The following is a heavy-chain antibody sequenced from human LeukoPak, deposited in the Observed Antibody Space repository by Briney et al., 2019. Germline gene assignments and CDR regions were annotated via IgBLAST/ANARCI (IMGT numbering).Heavy chain of an antibody. CDR2: INSGGINT. V-gene: IGHV3-23*01. CDR1: GFTFSSYA. J-gene: IGHJ4*02. D-gene: IGHD3-22*01. CDR3: AKETYYYDSSGYYYVPYYFDY. Sequence: GGSLRLSCAASGFTFSSYAMNWVRQAPGKGLEWVSAINSGGINTYYADSVKGRFTVSRDNSKNTLYLQMHSLRAEDTAVYYCAKETYYYDSSGYYYVPYYFDYWGQGTLVTVSS.